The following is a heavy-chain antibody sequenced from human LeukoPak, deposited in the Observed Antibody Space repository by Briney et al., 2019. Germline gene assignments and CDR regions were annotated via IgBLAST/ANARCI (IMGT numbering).Heavy chain of an antibody. V-gene: IGHV3-23*01. D-gene: IGHD4-17*01. Sequence: GGSLRLSCAASGFTLSSCAMSWVRQGPGKGLEWVSAISVSGNTYHADSVKGRFTISRDSYKNTLYLQMNSLRAEDTAVYYCAKVPSLPYGDYRRDLDYWGQGTLVTVSS. CDR1: GFTLSSCA. J-gene: IGHJ4*02. CDR3: AKVPSLPYGDYRRDLDY. CDR2: ISVSGNT.